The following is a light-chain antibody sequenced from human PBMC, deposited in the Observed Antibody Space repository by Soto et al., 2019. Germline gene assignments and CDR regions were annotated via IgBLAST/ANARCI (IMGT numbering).Light chain of an antibody. V-gene: IGLV2-14*03. CDR3: SSYTSSSLHV. J-gene: IGLJ1*01. CDR2: DVS. Sequence: QSVLTQPASVSGSPGQSITISCTGTSSDAGGYNYVSWYQQHPGKAPKLMIYDVSNRPSGVSNRFSGSKSGNTASLTISGLQAEDEADYYCSSYTSSSLHVFGTGTQLTVL. CDR1: SSDAGGYNY.